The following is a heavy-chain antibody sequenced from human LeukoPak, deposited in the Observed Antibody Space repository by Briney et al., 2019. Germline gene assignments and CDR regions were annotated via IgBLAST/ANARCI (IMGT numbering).Heavy chain of an antibody. CDR1: GGSISSSSYY. Sequence: SETLSLTCTVSGGSISSSSYYWGWIRQPPGKGLEWIGSIYYSGSTYYNPSLKSRVTISVDTSKNQFSLKRSSVTAADTAVYYCARPGGDSDYWGQGTLVTVSS. D-gene: IGHD1-26*01. V-gene: IGHV4-39*01. CDR3: ARPGGDSDY. J-gene: IGHJ4*02. CDR2: IYYSGST.